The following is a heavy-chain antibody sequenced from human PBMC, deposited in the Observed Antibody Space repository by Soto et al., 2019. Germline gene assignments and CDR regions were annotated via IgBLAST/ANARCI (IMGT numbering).Heavy chain of an antibody. CDR2: ISGYNGKT. V-gene: IGHV1-18*04. CDR3: ARDLSHRTTHFAY. Sequence: ASVKVSCKTSGYTFTKYGISWVRQAPVKVLEWLVCISGYNGKTNSAQKLQGRFTMTTDPSTSTAYMELTSLRSDDTAVYFCARDLSHRTTHFAYWGQGTRVTVSS. D-gene: IGHD1-1*01. J-gene: IGHJ4*02. CDR1: GYTFTKYG.